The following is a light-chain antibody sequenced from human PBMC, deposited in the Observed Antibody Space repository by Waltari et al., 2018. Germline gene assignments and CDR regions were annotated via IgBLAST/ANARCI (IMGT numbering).Light chain of an antibody. CDR3: CSYAGSNCFV. CDR2: EVT. V-gene: IGLV2-8*01. Sequence: QSALTQPPSASRSPGQSVTISCTGTSSDVGGYNYVSWYQQHPGKAPKLTIYEVTKRPSGVPDRFSGSKSGNTASLPVSGLQAEDEADYYCCSYAGSNCFVFGTGTKVTVL. CDR1: SSDVGGYNY. J-gene: IGLJ1*01.